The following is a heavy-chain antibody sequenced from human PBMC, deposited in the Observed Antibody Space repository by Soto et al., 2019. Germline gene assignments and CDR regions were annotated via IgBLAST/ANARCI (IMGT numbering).Heavy chain of an antibody. J-gene: IGHJ5*02. D-gene: IGHD3-10*01. Sequence: EVQLVESGGGLIQPGGSLRLSCAASGFTVSSNYMSWVRQAPGKGLEWVSVIYSGGSTYYADSVKGRFTISRDNSKNTLYLQMYRLRAEYTAVYYCARDRAGRSWFDPWGQGTLVTVSS. CDR1: GFTVSSNY. V-gene: IGHV3-53*01. CDR3: ARDRAGRSWFDP. CDR2: IYSGGST.